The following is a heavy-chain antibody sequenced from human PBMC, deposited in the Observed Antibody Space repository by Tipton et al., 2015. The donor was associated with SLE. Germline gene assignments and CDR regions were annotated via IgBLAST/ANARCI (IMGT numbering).Heavy chain of an antibody. CDR2: VAYSGST. CDR3: AREMEYSSSSGGFDY. D-gene: IGHD6-6*01. Sequence: TLSLTCSVAGGSINVYYWSWVRQPPGKGLEWVGYVAYSGSTNYNPPLQTLVTISVDTSKNQFCLKLSSVTAADTAVYYCAREMEYSSSSGGFDYRGQGTLVTVSS. J-gene: IGHJ4*02. V-gene: IGHV4-59*12. CDR1: GGSINVYY.